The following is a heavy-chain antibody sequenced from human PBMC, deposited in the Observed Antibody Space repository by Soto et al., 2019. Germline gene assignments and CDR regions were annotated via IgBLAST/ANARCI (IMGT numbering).Heavy chain of an antibody. D-gene: IGHD3-22*01. CDR1: GFTFSSYA. CDR2: ISGSGGST. CDR3: AKDGGYAYYDSSGYYFAY. Sequence: PGGSLRLSCAASGFTFSSYAMSWVRQAPGKGLEWVSAISGSGGSTYYADSVKGRFTISRDNSKNTLYLQMNSLRAEDTAVYYCAKDGGYAYYDSSGYYFAYWGQGTLVTVSS. J-gene: IGHJ4*02. V-gene: IGHV3-23*01.